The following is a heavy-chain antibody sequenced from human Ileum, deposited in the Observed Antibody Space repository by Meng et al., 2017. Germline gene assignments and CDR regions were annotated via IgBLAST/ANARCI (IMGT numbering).Heavy chain of an antibody. CDR2: AST. CDR1: GGSVSSSGYQ. J-gene: IGHJ4*02. CDR3: ARDHWGSLDY. D-gene: IGHD7-27*01. Sequence: GRLQESGPGLVRPSETLSLICAVSGGSVSSSGYQWGWIRQPPGKGLEWIGYASTNYNPSLKSRVTISVDTSKNQFSLKLTSVTAADTAVYYCARDHWGSLDYWGQGVLVTVSS. V-gene: IGHV4-61*08.